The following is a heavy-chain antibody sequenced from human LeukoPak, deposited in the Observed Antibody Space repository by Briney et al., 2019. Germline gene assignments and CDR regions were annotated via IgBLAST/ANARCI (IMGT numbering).Heavy chain of an antibody. CDR3: MIFGVVTTSTYYYYGMDV. CDR2: INPNSGGT. V-gene: IGHV1-2*02. J-gene: IGHJ6*02. Sequence: ASVKVSCKASGYTFTSYYIHWVRQAPGQGLEWMGWINPNSGGTNYAQKFQGRVTMTRDTSISTAYMELSRLRSDDAAVYYCMIFGVVTTSTYYYYGMDVWGQGTTVTVSS. D-gene: IGHD3-3*01. CDR1: GYTFTSYY.